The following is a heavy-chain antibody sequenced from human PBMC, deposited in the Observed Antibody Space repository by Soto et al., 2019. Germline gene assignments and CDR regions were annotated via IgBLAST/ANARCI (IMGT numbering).Heavy chain of an antibody. V-gene: IGHV3-30-3*01. Sequence: GGSLRLSCAASGFTFSSYAMHWVRQAPGKGLEWVAVISYDGSNKYYADSVKGRFTISRDNSKNTLYLQMNSLRAEDTAVYYCARDWGRGSSSSLLPLYFDYWGQGTLVTVSS. J-gene: IGHJ4*02. CDR2: ISYDGSNK. CDR3: ARDWGRGSSSSLLPLYFDY. CDR1: GFTFSSYA. D-gene: IGHD6-6*01.